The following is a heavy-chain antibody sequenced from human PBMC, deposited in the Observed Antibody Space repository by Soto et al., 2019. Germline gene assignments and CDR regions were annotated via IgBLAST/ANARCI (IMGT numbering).Heavy chain of an antibody. Sequence: QVQLQESGPGLVKPSETLSLTCTVSGGSIRSYYWSWVRQPPGKGLEWIGYIYYSGSTNYNPSLKRRVTISVDTSKNKFSLKLSSVTAADTAVYYCARNIAVAGQYLDYWGQGSLVTVSS. J-gene: IGHJ4*02. CDR2: IYYSGST. CDR1: GGSIRSYY. CDR3: ARNIAVAGQYLDY. V-gene: IGHV4-59*01. D-gene: IGHD6-13*01.